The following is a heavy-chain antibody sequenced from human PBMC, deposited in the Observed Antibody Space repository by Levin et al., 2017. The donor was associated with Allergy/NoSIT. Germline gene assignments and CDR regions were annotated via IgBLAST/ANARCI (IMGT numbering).Heavy chain of an antibody. CDR2: IYWDDDK. CDR1: GFSLSTSGVG. J-gene: IGHJ4*02. CDR3: AHSPLVDRWVVRGVYYFDY. V-gene: IGHV2-5*02. D-gene: IGHD3-10*01. Sequence: VSGPTLVKPTQTLTLTCTFSGFSLSTSGVGVGWIRQPPGKALEWLALIYWDDDKRYSPSLKSRLTITKDTSKNQVVLTMTNMDPVDTATYYCAHSPLVDRWVVRGVYYFDYWGQGTLVTVSS.